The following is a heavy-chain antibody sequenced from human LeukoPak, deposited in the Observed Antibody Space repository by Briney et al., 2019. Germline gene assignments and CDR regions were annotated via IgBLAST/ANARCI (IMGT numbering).Heavy chain of an antibody. Sequence: GGSLRLSCAASGFTFSSYSMNWVRQASGKPLEWVANISPDGGDRYYVDSVKGRFIISRDNAGNFLYMYMNSLRADDTAVYYCARDLGYSSEDYWGQGTLVTVSS. CDR1: GFTFSSYS. D-gene: IGHD5-24*01. J-gene: IGHJ4*02. V-gene: IGHV3-7*01. CDR2: ISPDGGDR. CDR3: ARDLGYSSEDY.